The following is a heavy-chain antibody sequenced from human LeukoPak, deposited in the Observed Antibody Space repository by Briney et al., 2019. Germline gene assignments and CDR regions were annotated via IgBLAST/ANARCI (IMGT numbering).Heavy chain of an antibody. V-gene: IGHV4-59*12. CDR1: GGSISSYY. J-gene: IGHJ4*02. CDR3: ATTNVLLWFGELSKTAYFDY. CDR2: IYYSGST. D-gene: IGHD3-10*01. Sequence: SETLSLTCTVSGGSISSYYWSWIRQPPGKGLEWIGYIYYSGSTNYNPSLKSRVTISVDTSKDQFSLKLSSVTAADTAVYYCATTNVLLWFGELSKTAYFDYWGQGTLVTVSS.